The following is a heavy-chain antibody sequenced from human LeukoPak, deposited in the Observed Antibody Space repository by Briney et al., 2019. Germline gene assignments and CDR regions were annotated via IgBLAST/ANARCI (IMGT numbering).Heavy chain of an antibody. CDR2: ISGSGGST. V-gene: IGHV3-23*01. CDR1: GFTFSSYA. CDR3: AIHSGHDYGDYVGYFDY. D-gene: IGHD4-17*01. J-gene: IGHJ4*02. Sequence: PGGSLRLSCAASGFTFSSYAMSWVRQAPGKGLEWVSAISGSGGSTYYADSVKGRFTISRDNSKNTLYLQMNSLRAEDTAVYYCAIHSGHDYGDYVGYFDYWGQGTLVTVSS.